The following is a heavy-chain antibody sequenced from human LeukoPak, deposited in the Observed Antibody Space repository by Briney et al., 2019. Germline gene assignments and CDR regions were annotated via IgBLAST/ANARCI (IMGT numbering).Heavy chain of an antibody. D-gene: IGHD3-16*01. V-gene: IGHV3-23*01. CDR2: ISASGHYT. CDR1: GFTFSNSA. CDR3: AKDGSWGDYYFYFYIDV. Sequence: GGSLRLSCEASGFTFSNSAMSWVRQAPGMGLEWVSGISASGHYTYNADSAKGRFTISRDNSKNTLYLQMNSLRAEDTALYYCAKDGSWGDYYFYFYIDVWGKGTTVTVSS. J-gene: IGHJ6*03.